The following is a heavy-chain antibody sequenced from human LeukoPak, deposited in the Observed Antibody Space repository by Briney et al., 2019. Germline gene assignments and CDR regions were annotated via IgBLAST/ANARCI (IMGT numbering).Heavy chain of an antibody. J-gene: IGHJ3*02. Sequence: PGGPLRLSCAASGFTFSDYYMSWIRQAPGKGLEWVSYISSSGSTIYYADSVKGRFSISRDNAKNSLYLQMNSLRAEDTAVYYCARARTNFDDAFDIWGQGTMVTVSS. CDR1: GFTFSDYY. CDR3: ARARTNFDDAFDI. V-gene: IGHV3-11*04. CDR2: ISSSGSTI.